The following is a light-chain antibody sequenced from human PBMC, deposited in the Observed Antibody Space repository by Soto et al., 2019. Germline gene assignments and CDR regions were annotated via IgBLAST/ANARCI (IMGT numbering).Light chain of an antibody. J-gene: IGLJ3*02. CDR1: SSDVGGYNY. V-gene: IGLV2-14*01. CDR2: EVS. CDR3: SSYTRSSTLV. Sequence: QSVLTQPASVSVSPGQSITISCTGTSSDVGGYNYVSWYQQYPGKAPQLMIYEVSNRPSGVSNRFSGSKSGNTACLTISGLQSEDEDDYYCSSYTRSSTLVFGGGTKLTVL.